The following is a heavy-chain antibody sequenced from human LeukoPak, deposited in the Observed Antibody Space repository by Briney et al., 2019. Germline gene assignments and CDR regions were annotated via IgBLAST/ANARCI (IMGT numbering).Heavy chain of an antibody. D-gene: IGHD2-2*01. CDR1: GFTFSSYG. J-gene: IGHJ4*02. V-gene: IGHV3-23*01. Sequence: GGSLRLSCAASGFTFSSYGMSWVRQAPGKGLEWVSAISGSGGGTYYPESVKGRFTISRDNSRNTLSLQMNSLRAEDTAVYYCAKDLRSRYCSGTSCYDPLDYWGQGTLVTVSS. CDR3: AKDLRSRYCSGTSCYDPLDY. CDR2: ISGSGGGT.